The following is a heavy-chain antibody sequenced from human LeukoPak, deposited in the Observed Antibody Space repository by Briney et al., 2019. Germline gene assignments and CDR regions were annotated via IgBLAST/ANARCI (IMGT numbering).Heavy chain of an antibody. CDR3: ASLDLAAAGSGFDY. V-gene: IGHV4-59*01. CDR1: GGFISSYY. J-gene: IGHJ4*02. D-gene: IGHD6-13*01. Sequence: SETLSLTCTVSGGFISSYYWSWIRQPPGKGLEWIGYIYYSGSTNYNPSLKSRVTISVDTSKNQFSLKLSSVTAADTAVYYCASLDLAAAGSGFDYWGQGTLVTVSS. CDR2: IYYSGST.